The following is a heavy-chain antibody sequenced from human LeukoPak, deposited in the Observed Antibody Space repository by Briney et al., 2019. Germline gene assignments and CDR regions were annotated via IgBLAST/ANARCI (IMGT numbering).Heavy chain of an antibody. CDR3: ARDSVRHLDY. J-gene: IGHJ4*02. CDR2: ITSSGTYI. CDR1: GFTFSGYT. Sequence: GGSLRLSCVASGFTFSGYTMNWVRQAPGKGLEWVASITSSGTYIYYADSVRGRFTISRDNAKDSLFLQMNSLRAEDTAVYYCARDSVRHLDYWGQGTLVTVSS. V-gene: IGHV3-21*01. D-gene: IGHD5/OR15-5a*01.